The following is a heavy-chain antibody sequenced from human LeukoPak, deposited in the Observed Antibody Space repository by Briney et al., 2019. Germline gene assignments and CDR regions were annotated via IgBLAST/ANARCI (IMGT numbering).Heavy chain of an antibody. V-gene: IGHV3-11*01. D-gene: IGHD4-23*01. Sequence: GGSLRLSCAASGFTLSDYFMIWVRQVPGEGLQWVAYISKTGTTIQYEDSVKGRFSLSRDNAQNTLFLQMNSLRVDDAGMYFCAREDYGGTNFDHWGQGTLVTVSS. J-gene: IGHJ4*02. CDR2: ISKTGTTI. CDR1: GFTLSDYF. CDR3: AREDYGGTNFDH.